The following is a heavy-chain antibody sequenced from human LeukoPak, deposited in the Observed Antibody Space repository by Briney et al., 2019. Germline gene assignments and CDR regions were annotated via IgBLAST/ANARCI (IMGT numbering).Heavy chain of an antibody. Sequence: GGSLRLSCAASGFSFSENWMTWVRQAPGKGLEWVADIMQGGSEKNYVDSVKGRFTISRDDAKSSLYLQINSLRTEDTAIYYCARDSPPPYDFWSGHILMPFDYWGQGTLVTVSS. CDR3: ARDSPPPYDFWSGHILMPFDY. CDR1: GFSFSENW. D-gene: IGHD3-3*01. CDR2: IMQGGSEK. V-gene: IGHV3-7*01. J-gene: IGHJ4*02.